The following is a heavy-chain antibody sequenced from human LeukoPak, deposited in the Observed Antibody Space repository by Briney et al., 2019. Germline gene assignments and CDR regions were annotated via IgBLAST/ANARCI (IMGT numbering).Heavy chain of an antibody. CDR3: ARDLWTSYHYYGMDV. Sequence: ASVKVSFKASGYTFTSYAMNWVRQAPGQGLEWMGWINTNTGNPTYAQGFTGRFVFSLDTSVSTAYLQISSLKAEDTAVYYCARDLWTSYHYYGMDVWGQGTTVTVSS. CDR2: INTNTGNP. CDR1: GYTFTSYA. V-gene: IGHV7-4-1*02. D-gene: IGHD1-1*01. J-gene: IGHJ6*02.